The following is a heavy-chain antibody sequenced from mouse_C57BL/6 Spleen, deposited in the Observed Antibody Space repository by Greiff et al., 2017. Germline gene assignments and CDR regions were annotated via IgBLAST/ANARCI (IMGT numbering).Heavy chain of an antibody. D-gene: IGHD1-1*01. CDR1: GYTFTDYE. Sequence: QVQLQQSGAELVRPGASVTLSCKASGYTFTDYEMHWVKQTPVHGLEWIGAIDPETGGPAYNQKFKGKAILTADKSSSTAYMELRSLTSEDSAVYYCTRRDGSSDYCDYWGQGTTLTVSS. CDR3: TRRDGSSDYCDY. V-gene: IGHV1-15*01. J-gene: IGHJ2*01. CDR2: IDPETGGP.